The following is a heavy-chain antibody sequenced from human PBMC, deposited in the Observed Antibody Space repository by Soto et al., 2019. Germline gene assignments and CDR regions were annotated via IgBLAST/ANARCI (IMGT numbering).Heavy chain of an antibody. J-gene: IGHJ4*02. CDR1: GFTFSSYG. CDR3: AKDSGSGSYYNIFYFDY. V-gene: IGHV3-30*18. CDR2: ISYDGSNK. D-gene: IGHD3-10*01. Sequence: VGSLRLSCAASGFTFSSYGMHWVRQAPGKGLEWVAVISYDGSNKYYADSVKGRFTISRDNSKNTLYLQMNSLRAEDTAVYYCAKDSGSGSYYNIFYFDYWGQGTLVTVSS.